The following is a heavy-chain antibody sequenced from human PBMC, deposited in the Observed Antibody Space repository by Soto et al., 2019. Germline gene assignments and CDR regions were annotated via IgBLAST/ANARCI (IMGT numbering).Heavy chain of an antibody. Sequence: PSETLSLTCAVYGGSFSGYYWSWIRQPPGKGLEWIGEINHSGSTNYNPSLKSRVTISVDTSKNQFSLKLSSVTAADTAVYYCARPDSSGYYVQHWGQGTLVTVSS. D-gene: IGHD3-22*01. J-gene: IGHJ1*01. CDR1: GGSFSGYY. CDR2: INHSGST. CDR3: ARPDSSGYYVQH. V-gene: IGHV4-34*01.